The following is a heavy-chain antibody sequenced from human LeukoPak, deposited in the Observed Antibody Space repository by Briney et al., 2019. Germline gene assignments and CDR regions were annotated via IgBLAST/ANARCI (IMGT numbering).Heavy chain of an antibody. J-gene: IGHJ4*02. CDR3: ARRGGSYRTNYFDY. CDR2: IYYSGST. D-gene: IGHD1-26*01. V-gene: IGHV4-39*01. CDR1: GGSISSSSYY. Sequence: SETLSLTCTVSGGSISSSSYYWGWIRQPPGKGLEWIGSIYYSGSTYYNPSLKSRVTISVDTSKNQFSLKLSSVTAADTAVYYCARRGGSYRTNYFDYWGQGTLVTVSS.